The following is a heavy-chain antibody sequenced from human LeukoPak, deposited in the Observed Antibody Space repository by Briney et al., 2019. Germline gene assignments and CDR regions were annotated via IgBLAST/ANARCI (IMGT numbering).Heavy chain of an antibody. CDR1: GGSISSSSYY. CDR3: AKASSSWYFWFDP. Sequence: PSETLSLTCTVSGGSISSSSYYWGWIRQPPGKGLEWIGSIYYSGSTYYNPSLKSRATISVDTSKNQFSLKLSSVTAADTAVYYCAKASSSWYFWFDPWGQGTLVTVSS. V-gene: IGHV4-39*07. D-gene: IGHD6-13*01. CDR2: IYYSGST. J-gene: IGHJ5*02.